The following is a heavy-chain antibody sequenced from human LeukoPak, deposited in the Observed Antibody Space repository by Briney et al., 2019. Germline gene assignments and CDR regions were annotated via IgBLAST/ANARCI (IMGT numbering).Heavy chain of an antibody. D-gene: IGHD5-18*01. CDR2: ISAYNGNT. V-gene: IGHV1-18*04. Sequence: ASVKVSCKASGYTFTGYYMHWVRQAPGQGLEWMGWISAYNGNTNYAQKLQGRVTMTTDTSTSTAYMELRSLRSDDTAVYYCARGEWDTAMGPLFDPWGQGTLVTVSS. CDR1: GYTFTGYY. J-gene: IGHJ5*02. CDR3: ARGEWDTAMGPLFDP.